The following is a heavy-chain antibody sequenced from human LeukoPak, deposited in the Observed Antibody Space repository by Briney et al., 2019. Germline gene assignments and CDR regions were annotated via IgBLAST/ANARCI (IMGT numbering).Heavy chain of an antibody. D-gene: IGHD5-18*01. CDR2: ISAYNGNT. CDR1: GYTFTSYG. J-gene: IGHJ4*02. Sequence: AASVKVSCKASGYTFTSYGISWVRQAPGQGLEWMGWISAYNGNTNYAQKLQGRVTMTTDTSTSTAYMELRSLRSDDTAVYYCARELYSYGSLGIDYWGQGTPVTVSS. V-gene: IGHV1-18*01. CDR3: ARELYSYGSLGIDY.